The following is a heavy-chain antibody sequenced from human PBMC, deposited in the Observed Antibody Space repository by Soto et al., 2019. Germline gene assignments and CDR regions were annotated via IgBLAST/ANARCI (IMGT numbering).Heavy chain of an antibody. CDR2: INHSGST. J-gene: IGHJ6*02. Sequence: SDTLCLTCAVYGVSFSGYYWSWILQPPGKGLEWIGEINHSGSTNYNPSLKSRVTISVDTSKNQFSLKLSSVTAADTAVYYCASSPRYCSSTSCYLNYYYGMDVWGQGTTFTVSS. CDR1: GVSFSGYY. D-gene: IGHD2-2*01. V-gene: IGHV4-34*01. CDR3: ASSPRYCSSTSCYLNYYYGMDV.